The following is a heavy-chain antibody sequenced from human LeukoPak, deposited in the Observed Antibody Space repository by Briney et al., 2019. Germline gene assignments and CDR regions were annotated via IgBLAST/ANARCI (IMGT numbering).Heavy chain of an antibody. CDR2: IYYSGST. CDR3: ARSTTIKGWFDP. J-gene: IGHJ5*02. V-gene: IGHV4-39*07. CDR1: GGSISSSSYY. Sequence: SETLSLTCTVSGGSISSSSYYWGWIRQPPGKGLEWIGSIYYSGSTYYNPSLKSRVTISVDTSKNQFSLKLSSVTAADTAVCYCARSTTIKGWFDPWGQGTLVTVSS. D-gene: IGHD4-11*01.